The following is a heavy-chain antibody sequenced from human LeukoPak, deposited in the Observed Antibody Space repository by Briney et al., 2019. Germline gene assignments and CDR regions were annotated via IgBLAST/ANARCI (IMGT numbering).Heavy chain of an antibody. CDR3: ARHGDYSGSRYFDY. D-gene: IGHD4-23*01. Sequence: GESLKISCKGSGYSFTTYWIGWVRQMPGKGLEWMGIIYPGDSDTRYSPSFQGQVTISADRSTTTAYLQWNSLKASDTAMYYCARHGDYSGSRYFDYWGQGTLVTVSS. CDR1: GYSFTTYW. V-gene: IGHV5-51*01. CDR2: IYPGDSDT. J-gene: IGHJ4*02.